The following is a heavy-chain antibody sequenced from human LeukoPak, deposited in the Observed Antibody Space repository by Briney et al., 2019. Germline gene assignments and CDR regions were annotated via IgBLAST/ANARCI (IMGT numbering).Heavy chain of an antibody. CDR1: GFTFSSYA. D-gene: IGHD2-21*02. CDR3: ARDGSIGVVVVTANWYFDL. V-gene: IGHV3-30-3*01. CDR2: ISYGGINK. Sequence: PGRSLRLSCAASGFTFSSYAMHWVRQAPGKGLEWVAVISYGGINKYYADSVKGRFTISRDNSKNTLYVQMNRLRDEDRAVYYCARDGSIGVVVVTANWYFDLWGRGTLVTVSS. J-gene: IGHJ2*01.